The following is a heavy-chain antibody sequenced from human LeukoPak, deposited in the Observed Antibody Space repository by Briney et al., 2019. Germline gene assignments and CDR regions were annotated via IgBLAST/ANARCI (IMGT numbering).Heavy chain of an antibody. CDR1: GFTFSTYD. CDR2: ITTSSSYI. D-gene: IGHD2-15*01. Sequence: GGSLRLSCAASGFTFSTYDMSWVRQAPGKGLEWVSSITTSSSYIYYADSVRGRFAISRDNAKISLYLQMNSLRADDTALYYCARFHCSGGGCRISYLNMDVWGQGTTVTVSS. CDR3: ARFHCSGGGCRISYLNMDV. J-gene: IGHJ6*02. V-gene: IGHV3-21*01.